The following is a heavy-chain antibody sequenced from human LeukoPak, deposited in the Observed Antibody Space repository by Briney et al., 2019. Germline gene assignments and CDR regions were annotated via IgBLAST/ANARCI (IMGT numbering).Heavy chain of an antibody. D-gene: IGHD6-13*01. CDR3: ARESRPYSSSWYDY. J-gene: IGHJ4*02. CDR1: GFTVSSNY. V-gene: IGHV3-66*01. Sequence: PGGSLRLSCAASGFTVSSNYMSWVRQAPGKGLEWVSVIYSGGSTYYADSVKGRFTISRDNSKNTLYLQMNSLRAEDTAVYYCARESRPYSSSWYDYWGQGTLVTVSS. CDR2: IYSGGST.